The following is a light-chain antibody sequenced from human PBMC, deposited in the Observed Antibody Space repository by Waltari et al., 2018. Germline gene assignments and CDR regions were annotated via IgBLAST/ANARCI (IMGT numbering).Light chain of an antibody. CDR1: FSDVGAYDY. V-gene: IGLV2-14*03. CDR3: SSYTTRGTWV. J-gene: IGLJ3*02. CDR2: DVS. Sequence: QSALTQPASVSGSPGQSITFSCTGAFSDVGAYDYVSWYQQLPGRAPKLLSYDVSHRPSGVSGRASGSKSGNTASLTISGLQPEDEADYYCSSYTTRGTWVFGGGTKLTVL.